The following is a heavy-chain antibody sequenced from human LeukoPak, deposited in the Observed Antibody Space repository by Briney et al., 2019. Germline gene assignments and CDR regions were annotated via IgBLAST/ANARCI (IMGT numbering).Heavy chain of an antibody. Sequence: ASVKVSCKASGYTFTTYAMNWVRQAPGQGLEWMGGIIPIFGTANYAQKFQGRVTITADKSTSTAYMELSSLRSEDTAVYYCARWFGGSSSWFWFDPWGQGTLVTVSS. CDR3: ARWFGGSSSWFWFDP. CDR2: IIPIFGTA. V-gene: IGHV1-69*06. D-gene: IGHD6-13*01. CDR1: GYTFTTYA. J-gene: IGHJ5*02.